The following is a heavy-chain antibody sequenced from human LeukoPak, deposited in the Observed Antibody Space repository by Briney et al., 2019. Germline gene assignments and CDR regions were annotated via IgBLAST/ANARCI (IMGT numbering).Heavy chain of an antibody. CDR3: ARVEIAMSESVY. CDR1: GYTFTSYG. CDR2: INAYNGNS. J-gene: IGHJ4*02. V-gene: IGHV1-18*01. Sequence: ASVKVSCKASGYTFTSYGISWVRQAPGQGLEWMGWINAYNGNSNYAQNFQGRVTMTTDTSTSTAYMEMRSLISDDTAVYYCARVEIAMSESVYWGQGTLVTVSS. D-gene: IGHD5-18*01.